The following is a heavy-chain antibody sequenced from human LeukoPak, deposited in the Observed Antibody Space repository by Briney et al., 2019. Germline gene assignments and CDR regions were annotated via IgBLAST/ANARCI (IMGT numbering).Heavy chain of an antibody. J-gene: IGHJ4*02. V-gene: IGHV3-21*01. CDR2: ISSGNTYI. CDR3: ARFGYDSE. Sequence: PGGSLRLSCAASGCIFSSYSMNWVRQAPGKGLEWVSSISSGRVSSISSGNTYIYYAASVKGRFTISRDNAKNSLYLQMNGLRAEDTAVYYCARFGYDSEWGQGTLVTVSS. D-gene: IGHD3-22*01. CDR1: GCIFSSYS.